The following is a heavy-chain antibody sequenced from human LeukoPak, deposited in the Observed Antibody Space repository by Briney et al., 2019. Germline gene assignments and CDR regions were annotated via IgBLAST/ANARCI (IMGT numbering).Heavy chain of an antibody. D-gene: IGHD6-19*01. Sequence: ASVKVSCKASGYTFTSYGISWVRQAPGQGLEWMGWISAYNGNTNYAQKLQGRVTMTTDTSTSTAYMELRSLRSDDTAVYYCAKRYSSGWSFAFDIWGQGTMVTVSS. CDR2: ISAYNGNT. CDR3: AKRYSSGWSFAFDI. V-gene: IGHV1-18*01. CDR1: GYTFTSYG. J-gene: IGHJ3*02.